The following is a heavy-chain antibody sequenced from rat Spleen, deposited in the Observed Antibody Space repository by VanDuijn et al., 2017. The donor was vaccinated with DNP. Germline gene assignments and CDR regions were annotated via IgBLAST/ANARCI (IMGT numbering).Heavy chain of an antibody. Sequence: EVQLVESGGGLVQPGRSLKLSCVASGFSFRDYDMAWVRQAPSKGLEWVACMSPTTRSSYYRDSVRGRFTISRDDARNTLYLQMNSLRSEDTATYYCARVGDLHDGGSGEALDAWGQGTSVTVSS. CDR2: MSPTTRSS. CDR1: GFSFRDYD. CDR3: ARVGDLHDGGSGEALDA. D-gene: IGHD1-12*02. J-gene: IGHJ4*01. V-gene: IGHV5S13*01.